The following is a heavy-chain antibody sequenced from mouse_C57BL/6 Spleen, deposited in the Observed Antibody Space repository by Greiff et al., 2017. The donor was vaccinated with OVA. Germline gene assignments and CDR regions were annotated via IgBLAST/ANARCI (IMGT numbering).Heavy chain of an antibody. CDR1: GYTFTDYY. D-gene: IGHD1-1*01. Sequence: VQLQQSGPELVKPGASVKISCKASGYTFTDYYMNWVKQSHGKSLEWIGDINPNNGGTSYNQKFKGKATLTVDKSSSTAYMELRSLTSEDSAVYYCARSFYYYGSNFDYWGQGTTLTVSS. CDR2: INPNNGGT. V-gene: IGHV1-26*01. J-gene: IGHJ2*01. CDR3: ARSFYYYGSNFDY.